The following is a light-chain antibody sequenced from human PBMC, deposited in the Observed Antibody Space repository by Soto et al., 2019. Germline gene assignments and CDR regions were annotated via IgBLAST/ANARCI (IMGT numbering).Light chain of an antibody. CDR1: QSVSSSS. Sequence: EIVLTQSPGTLSLSPGERSTLSFMASQSVSSSSLAWYQQKPGQAPRLLIYGASSRATGIPDRFSGSGSGTDFTLTISRLEPEDFAVYYCQQYGSSPRTFGQGTKVHIK. CDR2: GAS. V-gene: IGKV3-20*01. J-gene: IGKJ1*01. CDR3: QQYGSSPRT.